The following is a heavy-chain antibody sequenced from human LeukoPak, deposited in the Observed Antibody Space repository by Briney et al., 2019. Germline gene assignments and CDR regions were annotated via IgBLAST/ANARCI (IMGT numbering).Heavy chain of an antibody. J-gene: IGHJ4*02. D-gene: IGHD6-19*01. CDR2: IGTAGDT. CDR3: AREWPFSLQQWLDYFDS. CDR1: GFTFSSYD. Sequence: GGSLRLSCAASGFTFSSYDMHWVRQATGKGLQWVSAIGTAGDTYYPGSVKGRFTISRENAKNSLYLQMNSLRAGDTAVYYCAREWPFSLQQWLDYFDSWGQGTLVTVSS. V-gene: IGHV3-13*01.